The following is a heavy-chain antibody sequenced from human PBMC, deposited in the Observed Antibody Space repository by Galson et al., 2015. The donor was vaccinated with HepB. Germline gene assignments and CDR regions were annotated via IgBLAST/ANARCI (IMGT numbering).Heavy chain of an antibody. CDR3: AKGGRGPKYSSSWFWFDP. D-gene: IGHD6-13*01. CDR2: INSAGGSV. Sequence: SLRLSCAASGFNFSTWAMSWVRQAPGKGLEYVSAINSAGGSVVYSKSVMGRFAISRDNSRNTLYLQMNSLRAEDTALYYCAKGGRGPKYSSSWFWFDPWGQGTRVTVSS. V-gene: IGHV3-23*01. CDR1: GFNFSTWA. J-gene: IGHJ5*02.